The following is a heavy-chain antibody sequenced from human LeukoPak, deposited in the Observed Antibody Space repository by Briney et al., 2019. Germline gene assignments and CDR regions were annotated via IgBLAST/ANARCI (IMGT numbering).Heavy chain of an antibody. Sequence: PGGSLRLSCAASGFTFSSYAMSWIRQPPGKGLEWIGEINHSGSTNYNPSLKSRVTISVDTSKNQFSLKLSSVTAADTAVYYCTSGSYSFYYMDVWGKGTTVTVSS. CDR2: INHSGST. D-gene: IGHD1-26*01. V-gene: IGHV4-34*01. CDR3: TSGSYSFYYMDV. CDR1: GFTFSSYA. J-gene: IGHJ6*03.